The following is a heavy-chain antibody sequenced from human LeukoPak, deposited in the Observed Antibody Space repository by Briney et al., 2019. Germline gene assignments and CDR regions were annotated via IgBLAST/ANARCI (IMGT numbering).Heavy chain of an antibody. V-gene: IGHV3-7*01. CDR2: IKQDGSEK. D-gene: IGHD6-19*01. J-gene: IGHJ4*02. CDR3: TRSKGSSGLGLFDY. CDR1: GFTFSSYG. Sequence: PGGSLRLSCAASGFTFSSYGMSWVRQAPGKGREWVANIKQDGSEKYYVDSVKGRFTSSRDNAKNSLYLQMNSLRAEDTAVYYCTRSKGSSGLGLFDYWGQGTLVTVSS.